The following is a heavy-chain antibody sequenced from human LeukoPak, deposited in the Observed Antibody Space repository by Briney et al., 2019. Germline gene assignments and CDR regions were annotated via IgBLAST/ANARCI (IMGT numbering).Heavy chain of an antibody. CDR1: GYSFTSYW. V-gene: IGHV5-51*01. J-gene: IGHJ4*02. CDR3: ARQGFVYSSGWYVDY. Sequence: GESLKISCMGSGYSFTSYWIGWVRQMPGKGLEWMGIIYPGDSDTRYSPSFQGQVTISADKSISTAYLQWSSLKASDTAMYYCARQGFVYSSGWYVDYWGQGTLVTVSS. D-gene: IGHD6-19*01. CDR2: IYPGDSDT.